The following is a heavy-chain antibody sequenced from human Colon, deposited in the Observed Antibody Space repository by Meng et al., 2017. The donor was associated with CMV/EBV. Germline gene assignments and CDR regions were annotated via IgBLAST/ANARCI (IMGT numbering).Heavy chain of an antibody. V-gene: IGHV3-30*02. CDR1: GFTFSRNG. Sequence: GESLKISCAASGFTFSRNGMHWVRQAPGKGLEGVAFIWYDGSNKYYADSVKGRFTISRDNSKNTLYLQMNSLRAEDTAVYYCAKSGPAGSCRSTTCYSKDAFDIWGQGTMVTVSS. CDR2: IWYDGSNK. CDR3: AKSGPAGSCRSTTCYSKDAFDI. D-gene: IGHD2-2*01. J-gene: IGHJ3*02.